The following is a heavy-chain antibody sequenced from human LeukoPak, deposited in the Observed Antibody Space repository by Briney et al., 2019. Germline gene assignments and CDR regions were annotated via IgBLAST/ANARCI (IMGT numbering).Heavy chain of an antibody. D-gene: IGHD3-10*01. J-gene: IGHJ5*02. V-gene: IGHV3-23*01. CDR2: ISGSGGST. CDR3: AKVGSRMVRGVINWFDP. Sequence: GGSLRLSCAASGFTFSSYAMSWVRQAPGKGLEWVSAISGSGGSTYYADSVKGRFTISRDNSKNALYLQMNSLRAEDTAVYYCAKVGSRMVRGVINWFDPWGQGTLVTVSS. CDR1: GFTFSSYA.